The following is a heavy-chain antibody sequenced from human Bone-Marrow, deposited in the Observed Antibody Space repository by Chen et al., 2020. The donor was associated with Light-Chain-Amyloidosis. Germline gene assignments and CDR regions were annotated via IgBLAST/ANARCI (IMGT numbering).Heavy chain of an antibody. CDR2: IYPCDSDT. Sequence: EVQLAQSGPELKKPGESLKISCKTSGYTFSAYWIGWVRQLPGKGLEWMGVIYPCDSDTRYSPSFQGQVTISADKSISTAYLQWNSLKASDTAMYFCAKKSLATGYDSWGQGTLVTVSS. D-gene: IGHD6-25*01. V-gene: IGHV5-51*01. J-gene: IGHJ4*02. CDR1: GYTFSAYW. CDR3: AKKSLATGYDS.